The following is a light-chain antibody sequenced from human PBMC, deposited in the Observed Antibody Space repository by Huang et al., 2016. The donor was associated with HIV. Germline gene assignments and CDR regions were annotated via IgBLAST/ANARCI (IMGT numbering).Light chain of an antibody. CDR3: QQYNSHPGT. CDR1: QSISRW. CDR2: ETA. J-gene: IGKJ1*01. V-gene: IGKV1-5*03. Sequence: DIQMTQSPSTLSASVGDRVTITCRASQSISRWLAWYQQRPGSAPKLLIYETATLHIGVPSRFSGRAAGTQVTLTISSLQPDDFATYYGQQYNSHPGTFGQGTTVEMK.